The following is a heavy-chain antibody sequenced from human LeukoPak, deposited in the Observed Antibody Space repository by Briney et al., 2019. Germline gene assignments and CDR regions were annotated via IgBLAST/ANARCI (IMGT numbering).Heavy chain of an antibody. Sequence: PSETLSLXCTVSGGSISSYYWSWIRPPAGKGLEWIGRIYTSGSTNYNPSLKSRVTMSVDTSKNQFSLKLSSVTAADTAVYYCARGRRPNIVVVIGPFDYWGQGTLVTVSS. D-gene: IGHD2-21*01. CDR2: IYTSGST. CDR1: GGSISSYY. J-gene: IGHJ4*02. CDR3: ARGRRPNIVVVIGPFDY. V-gene: IGHV4-4*07.